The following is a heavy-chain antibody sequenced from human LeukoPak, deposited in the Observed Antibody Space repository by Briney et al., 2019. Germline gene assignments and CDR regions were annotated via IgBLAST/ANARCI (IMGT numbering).Heavy chain of an antibody. V-gene: IGHV1-18*01. Sequence: ASVKVSCKASGYTFTSYGISWVRQAPGQGLEWMGWISAYNGNTNYAQKLQGRVTMTRNTSISTAYMELSSLRSEDTAVYYCARGTLGGHCGGDCYGYWGQGTLVTVSS. D-gene: IGHD2-21*02. CDR1: GYTFTSYG. CDR2: ISAYNGNT. J-gene: IGHJ4*02. CDR3: ARGTLGGHCGGDCYGY.